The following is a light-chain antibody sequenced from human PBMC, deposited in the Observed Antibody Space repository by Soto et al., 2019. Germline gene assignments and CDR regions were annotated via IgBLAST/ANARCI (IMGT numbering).Light chain of an antibody. V-gene: IGKV1-5*03. CDR2: KAS. CDR3: QQCRVTSS. Sequence: DIQMTQSPSTLSASVGDRGTITCRASQNIYNYLAWYQQKPGKAPKPLIYKASTLESGVPSRFSGSGSGKEFTLTISSLKPDDFESYYCQQCRVTSSFGPGTKVDVK. CDR1: QNIYNY. J-gene: IGKJ3*01.